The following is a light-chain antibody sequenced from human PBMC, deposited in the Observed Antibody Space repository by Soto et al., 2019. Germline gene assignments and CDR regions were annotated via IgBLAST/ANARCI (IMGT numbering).Light chain of an antibody. V-gene: IGKV3-11*01. CDR1: QSIGSSY. CDR3: QQRSNWVT. Sequence: DILFTQSPGTLSLSPGNRATLSCRASQSIGSSYLGWYQQKPGQAPRLLIYDASNRATGIPARFSGSGSGTDFTLTISSLEPEDFAVYYCQQRSNWVTFGGGTKVDIK. J-gene: IGKJ4*01. CDR2: DAS.